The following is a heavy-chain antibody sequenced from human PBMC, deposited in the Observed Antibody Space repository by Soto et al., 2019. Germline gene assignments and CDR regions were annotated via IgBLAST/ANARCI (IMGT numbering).Heavy chain of an antibody. CDR3: TKDDGYNDSTYYHYFGMDV. J-gene: IGHJ6*02. CDR2: ISYDGSTE. CDR1: GFTFSGYY. Sequence: LRLSCAASGFTFSGYYMHWVRQAPGKGLERVAVISYDGSTEYYADSVKGRFTISRDNSANRLFLQMNSLRPEDTAVYYCTKDDGYNDSTYYHYFGMDVWGQGTTVTVSS. D-gene: IGHD5-12*01. V-gene: IGHV3-30*18.